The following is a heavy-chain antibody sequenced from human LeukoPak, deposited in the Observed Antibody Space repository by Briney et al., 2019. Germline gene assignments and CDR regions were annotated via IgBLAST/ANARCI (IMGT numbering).Heavy chain of an antibody. J-gene: IGHJ3*02. CDR1: GFSLITSGVG. Sequence: SGPTLVNPTQTLTLTCSFSGFSLITSGVGVAWIRQPPGKALEWLAIIYWDNDRRYSLSLKTRLAIIKDTSNNQVVLTMTNVDPEDTATYYCAHVMITYGGVKRIDAFDIWGQGTMVTVSS. V-gene: IGHV2-5*02. CDR3: AHVMITYGGVKRIDAFDI. D-gene: IGHD3-16*01. CDR2: IYWDNDR.